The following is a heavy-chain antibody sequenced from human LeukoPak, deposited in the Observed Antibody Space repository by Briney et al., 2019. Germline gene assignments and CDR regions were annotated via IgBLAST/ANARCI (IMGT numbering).Heavy chain of an antibody. CDR3: ARGHFDWFLDY. D-gene: IGHD3-9*01. Sequence: SETLSLTCSVSGASITSYYWNWIRQPPGKGLERIGYIYYSGSTKYNPSLKSRVTISVDTSKNQFSLKLSSVTAADTAVYYCARGHFDWFLDYWGQGSLVTVSS. V-gene: IGHV4-59*12. CDR1: GASITSYY. CDR2: IYYSGST. J-gene: IGHJ4*02.